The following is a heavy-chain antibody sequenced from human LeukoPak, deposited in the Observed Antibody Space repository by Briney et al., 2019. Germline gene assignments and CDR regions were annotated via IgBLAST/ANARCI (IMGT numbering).Heavy chain of an antibody. Sequence: GGSLRLSCAASGFTFSSYSMNWVRQAPGKGLELVSSISSSSSYIYYADSVKGRFTISRDNAKNSLYLQMNSLRAEDTAVYYCARGLGAAPLRDIVVVVAATGGFDYWGQGTLVTVSS. CDR1: GFTFSSYS. D-gene: IGHD2-15*01. J-gene: IGHJ4*02. CDR2: ISSSSSYI. V-gene: IGHV3-21*01. CDR3: ARGLGAAPLRDIVVVVAATGGFDY.